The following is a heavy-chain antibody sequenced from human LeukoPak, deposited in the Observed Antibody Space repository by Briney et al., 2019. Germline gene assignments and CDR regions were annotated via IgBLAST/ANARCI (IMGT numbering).Heavy chain of an antibody. V-gene: IGHV3-30-3*01. Sequence: QPGESLRFSCEASGFTFSNYVIHWVRQAPGKGLEWLAVISYDGTNKYYTDSVKGRFTISRDHSKTTVDLQMDSLGGADTAVYYCARSPTYYYMDVWGKGTTVTVSS. CDR2: ISYDGTNK. J-gene: IGHJ6*03. CDR3: ARSPTYYYMDV. CDR1: GFTFSNYV.